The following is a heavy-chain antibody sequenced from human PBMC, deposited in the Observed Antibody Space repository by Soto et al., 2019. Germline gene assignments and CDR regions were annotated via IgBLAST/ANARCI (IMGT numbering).Heavy chain of an antibody. Sequence: VASVKVSCKASGGTFSSYAISWVRQAPGQGLEWMGGIIPIFGTANYAQKFQGRVTITADESTSTAYMELSSLRSEDAAVYYCARGALYCSSTSCLRDYYYGMDVWGQGTTVTVSS. CDR2: IIPIFGTA. J-gene: IGHJ6*02. CDR3: ARGALYCSSTSCLRDYYYGMDV. D-gene: IGHD2-2*01. CDR1: GGTFSSYA. V-gene: IGHV1-69*13.